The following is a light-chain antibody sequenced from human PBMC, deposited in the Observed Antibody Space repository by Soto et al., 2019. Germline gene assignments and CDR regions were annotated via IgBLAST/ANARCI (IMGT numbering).Light chain of an antibody. CDR2: AAS. CDR3: QQHTSNPLT. V-gene: IGKV1-9*01. J-gene: IGKJ4*01. CDR1: QGITNS. Sequence: DIQLTQSPSFLSASVGDRVTITCRASQGITNSLAWYQQKPGKAPHLLIYAASILQGRVPTRFSGSGSGTDFTLTISSLQHEDFATYYCQQHTSNPLTFGGGTKVEIK.